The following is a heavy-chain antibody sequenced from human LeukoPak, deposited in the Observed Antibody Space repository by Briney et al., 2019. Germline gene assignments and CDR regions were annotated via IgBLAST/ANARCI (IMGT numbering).Heavy chain of an antibody. CDR3: ARERSRGSYGIVSFDY. V-gene: IGHV1-69*13. CDR1: GYTFTGYY. D-gene: IGHD3-16*01. Sequence: SVKVSCKASGYTFTGYYMHWVRQAPGQGLEWMGGIIPIFGTANYAQKFQGRVTITADESTSTAYMELSSLRSEDTAVYYCARERSRGSYGIVSFDYWGQGTLVTVSS. J-gene: IGHJ4*02. CDR2: IIPIFGTA.